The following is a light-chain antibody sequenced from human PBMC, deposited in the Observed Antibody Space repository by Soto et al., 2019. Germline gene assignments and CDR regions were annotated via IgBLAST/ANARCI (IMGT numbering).Light chain of an antibody. CDR3: QQYNLSPPIT. Sequence: EIVMTQSPGTLSVSPGERATLSCRASQNVFSNVAWYQQRPGQPPRLLISGASTRATGVSARFSASGSGTDFTLTFTSLQSEDFAVYYCQQYNLSPPITFGHGTRLEIK. V-gene: IGKV3-15*01. CDR2: GAS. J-gene: IGKJ5*01. CDR1: QNVFSN.